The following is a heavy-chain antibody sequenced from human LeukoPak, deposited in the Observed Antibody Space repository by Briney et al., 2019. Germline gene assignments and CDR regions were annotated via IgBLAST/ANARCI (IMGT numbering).Heavy chain of an antibody. Sequence: ASVKLSCKVSGYTLTELSMHWVRQAPGKGLEWMGGFDPEDGGTIYAQKFQGRVTTTEDTSTDTAYMELSSLRSEDTAVYYCATRGTGEYYYYMDVWGKGTTVTVSS. D-gene: IGHD1-1*01. V-gene: IGHV1-24*01. CDR3: ATRGTGEYYYYMDV. CDR1: GYTLTELS. J-gene: IGHJ6*03. CDR2: FDPEDGGT.